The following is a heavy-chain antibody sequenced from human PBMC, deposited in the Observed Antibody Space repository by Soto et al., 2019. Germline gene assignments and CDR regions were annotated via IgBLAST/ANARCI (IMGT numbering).Heavy chain of an antibody. Sequence: SETLSLTCVVSGDSISNYYWSWIRQPPGKGLEWIGHIYYSGSTNYNPSLKSRVTISVDTSKNQFSLKLSYVTAADTAVYYCARQRSDMITFGGVIAPFDYWGQGTLVTVSS. J-gene: IGHJ4*02. V-gene: IGHV4-59*08. D-gene: IGHD3-16*02. CDR2: IYYSGST. CDR1: GDSISNYY. CDR3: ARQRSDMITFGGVIAPFDY.